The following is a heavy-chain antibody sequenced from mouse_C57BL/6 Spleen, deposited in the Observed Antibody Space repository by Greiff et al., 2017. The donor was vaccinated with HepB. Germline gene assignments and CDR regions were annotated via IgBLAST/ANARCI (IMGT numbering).Heavy chain of an antibody. V-gene: IGHV1-20*01. CDR1: GYSFTGYF. D-gene: IGHD1-1*01. CDR2: INPYNGDT. CDR3: ARYGSSLYAMDY. Sequence: VQLQQSGPELVKPGDSVKISCEASGYSFTGYFMNWVMQSHGKSLEWIGRINPYNGDTFYNQKFKGKATLTVDKSSSTAHMELRSLTSEDSAVYYCARYGSSLYAMDYWGQGTSVTVSS. J-gene: IGHJ4*01.